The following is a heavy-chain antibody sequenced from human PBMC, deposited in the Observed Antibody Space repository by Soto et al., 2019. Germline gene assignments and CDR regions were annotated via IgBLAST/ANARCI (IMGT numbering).Heavy chain of an antibody. D-gene: IGHD2-15*01. CDR2: IYHSGST. V-gene: IGHV4-38-2*01. CDR1: GYSISSGYY. J-gene: IGHJ5*02. Sequence: SETLSLTCAVSGYSISSGYYWGCIRQPPGKGLEWIGSIYHSGSTYYNPSLKGRVTISVDTSKNQFSLKLSSVTAADTAVYYCARVGGQTRFGPWGQGTLVTVSS. CDR3: ARVGGQTRFGP.